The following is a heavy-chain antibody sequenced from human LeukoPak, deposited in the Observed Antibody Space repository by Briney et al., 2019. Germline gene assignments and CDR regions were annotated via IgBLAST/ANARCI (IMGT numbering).Heavy chain of an antibody. CDR2: INWNGGST. J-gene: IGHJ5*02. D-gene: IGHD2-15*01. Sequence: GGSPRLSCAASGFTFDDYGMSWVRQAPGEGLEWVSGINWNGGSTGYADSVKGRFTISRDNAKNSLYLQMNSLRAEDTALYYCARAGIYCSGGSCYSWFDPWGQGTLVTVSS. V-gene: IGHV3-20*04. CDR3: ARAGIYCSGGSCYSWFDP. CDR1: GFTFDDYG.